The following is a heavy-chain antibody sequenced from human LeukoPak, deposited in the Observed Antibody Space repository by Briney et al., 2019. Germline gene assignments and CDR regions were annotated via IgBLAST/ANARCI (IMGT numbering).Heavy chain of an antibody. V-gene: IGHV4-59*01. D-gene: IGHD6-19*01. Sequence: PSETLSLTCTVSGGSISSYYWSWIRQPPGKGLEWIGYIYYSGSTNYNPSLKSRVTISVDTSKNQFSLKLSSVTAADTAVYYCARSIAVAGMGFDYWGQGTLVTVSS. CDR1: GGSISSYY. CDR3: ARSIAVAGMGFDY. CDR2: IYYSGST. J-gene: IGHJ4*02.